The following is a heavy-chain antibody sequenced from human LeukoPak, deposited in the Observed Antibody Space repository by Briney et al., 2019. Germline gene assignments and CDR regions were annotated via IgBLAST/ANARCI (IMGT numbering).Heavy chain of an antibody. CDR3: ARGGTADY. Sequence: GESLRLSCAASGFTFSSYWMTWVRQAPGKGLEWVANIKRDGSKKYYVDSVKGRFTISRDNSKNSLYLQMNSLRAEDTAVYYCARGGTADYWPEGTLVTVSS. V-gene: IGHV3-7*05. J-gene: IGHJ4*02. D-gene: IGHD1-1*01. CDR2: IKRDGSKK. CDR1: GFTFSSYW.